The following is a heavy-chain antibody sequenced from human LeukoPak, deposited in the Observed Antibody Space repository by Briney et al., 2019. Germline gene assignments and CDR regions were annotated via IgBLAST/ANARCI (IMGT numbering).Heavy chain of an antibody. J-gene: IGHJ4*02. CDR1: GFTFSSYW. D-gene: IGHD6-13*01. CDR2: ISSDGSTT. CDR3: VRDRWSSSCLIDC. Sequence: QPGGSLRLSCAASGFTFSSYWMHWVRQAPGKGLVWVSRISSDGSTTVYADSVKGRFTISRDNAKNTLYLQMSSLRAEDTAVYYCVRDRWSSSCLIDCWGQGTLVTVSS. V-gene: IGHV3-74*01.